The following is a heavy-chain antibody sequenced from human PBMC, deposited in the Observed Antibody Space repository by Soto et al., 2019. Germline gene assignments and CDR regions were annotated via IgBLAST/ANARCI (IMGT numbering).Heavy chain of an antibody. CDR1: GGSISSYY. CDR2: IYYSGST. D-gene: IGHD3-16*02. J-gene: IGHJ3*02. Sequence: SETLSLTCTVSGGSISSYYWSWIRQPPGKGLEWIGYIYYSGSTNYNPSLKSRVTISVDTSKNQFSLKLSSVTAADTAVDYCTREANRLIAVGGVIVIPAFDIWGQGTMVTVSS. V-gene: IGHV4-59*01. CDR3: TREANRLIAVGGVIVIPAFDI.